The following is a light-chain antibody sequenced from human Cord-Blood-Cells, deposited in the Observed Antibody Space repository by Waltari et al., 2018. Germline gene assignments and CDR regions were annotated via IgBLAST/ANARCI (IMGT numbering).Light chain of an antibody. Sequence: NFMLTQPHSVSESPGKPVTISCPRTSCSIASQPVPRYQQRPGSSPTTMIYEDNQRPSGVPDLFSGSIDSSSNSASLTISGLKTEDEADYYCQSYDSSNVVFGGGTKLTVL. CDR3: QSYDSSNVV. V-gene: IGLV6-57*01. J-gene: IGLJ2*01. CDR2: EDN. CDR1: SCSIASQP.